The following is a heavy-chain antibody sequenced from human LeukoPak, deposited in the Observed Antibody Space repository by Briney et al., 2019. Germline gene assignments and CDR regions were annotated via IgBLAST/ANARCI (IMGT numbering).Heavy chain of an antibody. Sequence: SVKVSCKASGGTFSSYAISWVRQAPGQGLEWMGRIIPILGIANYAQKFQGRVTITADKSTSTAYMELSSLRSEDTAVYYCARDHITMVRGVIYFDYWGQGTLVTVSS. D-gene: IGHD3-10*01. V-gene: IGHV1-69*04. CDR2: IIPILGIA. CDR3: ARDHITMVRGVIYFDY. CDR1: GGTFSSYA. J-gene: IGHJ4*02.